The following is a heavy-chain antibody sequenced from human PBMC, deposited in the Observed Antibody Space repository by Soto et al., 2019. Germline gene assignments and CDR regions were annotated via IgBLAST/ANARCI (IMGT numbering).Heavy chain of an antibody. V-gene: IGHV3-33*01. Sequence: QVHLVESGGGVVQPGRSLRLSCAASGFTFNSYGMHWVRQAPGKGLEWVAVIWYDGSNKYYADSVEGRFTISRDNSKNTVYLQMNSRRAEDTAVYYCARGEGYAYGYLTYWGQGTLVTVSS. CDR3: ARGEGYAYGYLTY. CDR1: GFTFNSYG. D-gene: IGHD5-18*01. J-gene: IGHJ4*02. CDR2: IWYDGSNK.